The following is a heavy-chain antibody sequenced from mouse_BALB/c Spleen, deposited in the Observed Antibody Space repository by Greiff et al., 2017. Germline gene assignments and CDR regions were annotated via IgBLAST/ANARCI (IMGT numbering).Heavy chain of an antibody. CDR3: AREGSAWFAY. CDR1: GYAFSSYW. V-gene: IGHV1-80*01. J-gene: IGHJ3*01. Sequence: VQLQQSGAELVRPGSSVKISCKASGYAFSSYWMNWVKQRPGQGLEWIGQIYPGDGDTNYNGKFKGKATLTADKSSSTAYMQLSSLTSEDSAVYFCAREGSAWFAYCGQGTLVTVSA. CDR2: IYPGDGDT.